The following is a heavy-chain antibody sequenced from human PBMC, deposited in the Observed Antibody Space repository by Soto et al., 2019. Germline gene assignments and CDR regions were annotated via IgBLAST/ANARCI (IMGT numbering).Heavy chain of an antibody. CDR2: IYHSGST. V-gene: IGHV4-30-2*01. J-gene: IGHJ6*02. CDR1: GGSISSGGYS. Sequence: SETLSLTCAVSGGSISSGGYSWSWIRQPPGKGLEWIGYIYHSGSTYYNPSLKSRVTISVDRSKNQFSLKLSSVTAADTAVYYCASLYYGMDVWGQGTTVTVSS. CDR3: ASLYYGMDV.